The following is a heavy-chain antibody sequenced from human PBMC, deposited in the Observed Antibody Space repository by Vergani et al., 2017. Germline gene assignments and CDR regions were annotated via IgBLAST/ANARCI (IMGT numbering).Heavy chain of an antibody. CDR1: GDSVSSNSAA. Sequence: QVQLQQSGPGLVKPSQTLSLTCAISGDSVSSNSAAWNWIRQSPSRGLEWLGRTYYRSKWYNDYAVSVKSRITINPDTSKNQFSLQLNSVTPEDTAVYYCARTRARHDYSIYYYYYYMDVWGKGTTVTVSS. D-gene: IGHD4-11*01. V-gene: IGHV6-1*01. CDR2: TYYRSKWYN. J-gene: IGHJ6*03. CDR3: ARTRARHDYSIYYYYYYMDV.